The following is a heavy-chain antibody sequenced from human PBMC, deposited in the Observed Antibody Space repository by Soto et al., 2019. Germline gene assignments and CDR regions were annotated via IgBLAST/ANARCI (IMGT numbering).Heavy chain of an antibody. CDR3: ARDLSLYSSSWYGWFDP. Sequence: SETLSLTCTVSGGSISSYYWSWIRQPPGKGLEWIGYIYYSGSTNYNPSLKSRVTISVDTSKNQFSLKLSSVTAADTAVYYCARDLSLYSSSWYGWFDPWGQGTLVTVS. CDR1: GGSISSYY. J-gene: IGHJ5*02. V-gene: IGHV4-59*01. D-gene: IGHD6-13*01. CDR2: IYYSGST.